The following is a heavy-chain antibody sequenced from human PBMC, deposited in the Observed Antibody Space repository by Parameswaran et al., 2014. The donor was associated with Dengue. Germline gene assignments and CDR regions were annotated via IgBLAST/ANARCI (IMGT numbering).Heavy chain of an antibody. Sequence: VRQAPGKGLEWVAVISYDGSNKYYADSVKGRFTISRDNSKNTLYLQMNSLRAEDTAVYYCAKDVGLQDYFDYWGQGTLVTVSS. V-gene: IGHV3-30*18. J-gene: IGHJ4*02. D-gene: IGHD4-11*01. CDR3: AKDVGLQDYFDY. CDR2: ISYDGSNK.